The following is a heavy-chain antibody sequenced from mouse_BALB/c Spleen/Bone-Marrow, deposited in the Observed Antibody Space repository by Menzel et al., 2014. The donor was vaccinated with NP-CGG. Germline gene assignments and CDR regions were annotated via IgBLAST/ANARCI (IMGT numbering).Heavy chain of an antibody. D-gene: IGHD2-4*01. CDR1: GFTFSSYA. V-gene: IGHV5-6-5*01. J-gene: IGHJ2*01. CDR3: AKDDYDDQSFFDY. CDR2: ISSGGST. Sequence: EVKLVESGGGLVKPGGSLKLSCAASGFTFSSYAMSWVRQTPEKRLEWVASISSGGSTYYPDSVKGRFTISRDNARKILYLQMSSLRSGDTAMYYCAKDDYDDQSFFDYWGQGTTLTVSS.